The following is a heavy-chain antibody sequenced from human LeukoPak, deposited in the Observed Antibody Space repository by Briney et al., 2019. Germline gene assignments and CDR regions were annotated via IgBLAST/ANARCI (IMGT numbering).Heavy chain of an antibody. Sequence: SETLSLTRTVSGDSVTSGNYHWTWIRQPPGKGLEWIGNIYYSGSTYYNPSLKCRVTISVDTSKNHFSLRLSSVTAADTAVYYCARLNYYDSSAFSWGQGTLVTVSS. CDR3: ARLNYYDSSAFS. D-gene: IGHD3-22*01. CDR2: IYYSGST. CDR1: GDSVTSGNYH. J-gene: IGHJ5*02. V-gene: IGHV4-39*01.